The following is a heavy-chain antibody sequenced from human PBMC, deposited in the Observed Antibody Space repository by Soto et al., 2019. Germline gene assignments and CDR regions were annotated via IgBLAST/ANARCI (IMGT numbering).Heavy chain of an antibody. CDR3: ARRSYSSSWYETLHFDY. CDR1: GGSISSSSYY. J-gene: IGHJ4*02. V-gene: IGHV4-39*01. D-gene: IGHD6-13*01. CDR2: IYYSGST. Sequence: SETLSLTCTVSGGSISSSSYYWGWIRQPPGKGLEWIGSIYYSGSTYYNPSLKSRVTISVDTSKNQFSLKLSSVTAADTAVHYCARRSYSSSWYETLHFDYWGQGTLVTVSS.